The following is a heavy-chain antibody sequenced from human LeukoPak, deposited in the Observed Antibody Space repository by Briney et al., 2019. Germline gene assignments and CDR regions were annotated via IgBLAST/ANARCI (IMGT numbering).Heavy chain of an antibody. V-gene: IGHV4-39*01. D-gene: IGHD3-22*01. CDR2: IYYSGST. J-gene: IGHJ4*02. CDR1: GGSISSSSYY. Sequence: SETLSLTCTVSGGSISSSSYYWGWVRQPPGKGLEWIGSIYYSGSTYYNPSLKSRVTISVDTSKNQFSLKLSSVTAADTAVYYCARLKVVVISIDYWGQGTLVTVSS. CDR3: ARLKVVVISIDY.